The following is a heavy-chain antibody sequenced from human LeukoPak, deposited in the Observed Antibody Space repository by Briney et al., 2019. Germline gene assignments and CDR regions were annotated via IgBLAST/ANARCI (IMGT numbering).Heavy chain of an antibody. V-gene: IGHV4-34*01. Sequence: SETLSLTCAVYGGSFSGYYWSWIRRPPGKGLEWIGEINHSGSTNYNPSLKSRVTISVDTSKNQFSLKLSSVTAADTAVYYCARPAAAYYYYGMDVWGQGTTVTVSS. CDR3: ARPAAAYYYYGMDV. CDR1: GGSFSGYY. D-gene: IGHD6-13*01. CDR2: INHSGST. J-gene: IGHJ6*02.